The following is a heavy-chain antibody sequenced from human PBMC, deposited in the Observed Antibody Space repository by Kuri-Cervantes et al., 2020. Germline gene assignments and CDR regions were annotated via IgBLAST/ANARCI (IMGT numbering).Heavy chain of an antibody. V-gene: IGHV3-66*01. CDR2: IYSCGST. CDR3: ARDPPRWATIGLGGGDF. Sequence: GEALEIPCAAPGFTVCSNYMSWVRQASGKGLEWVSVIYSCGSTYYADSVKGRFTISRDNSKNTLYLQMNSLRAGDKAVYYCARDPPRWATIGLGGGDFWGQGTLVTVSS. CDR1: GFTVCSNY. D-gene: IGHD5-24*01. J-gene: IGHJ4*02.